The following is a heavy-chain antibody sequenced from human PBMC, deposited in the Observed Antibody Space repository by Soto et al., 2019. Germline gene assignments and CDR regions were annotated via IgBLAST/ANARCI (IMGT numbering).Heavy chain of an antibody. CDR3: AKSTNYDILTDLDFYYRMDV. J-gene: IGHJ6*02. Sequence: GGSLRLSCTASEFTLSSYGMSWVRRAPGKGLEWVSGVSGSGHTTYYADSVKGRFTISRDNSKSTLYLQMNSLRGEDTAEYYCAKSTNYDILTDLDFYYRMDVWGQGTTVTVSS. V-gene: IGHV3-23*01. D-gene: IGHD3-9*01. CDR1: EFTLSSYG. CDR2: VSGSGHTT.